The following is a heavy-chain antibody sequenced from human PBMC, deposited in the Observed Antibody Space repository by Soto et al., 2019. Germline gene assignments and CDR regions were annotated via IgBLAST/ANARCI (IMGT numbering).Heavy chain of an antibody. J-gene: IGHJ6*02. D-gene: IGHD2-15*01. CDR1: GGTFSSYA. CDR3: ARDLDIVVVVADNYYYGMDV. V-gene: IGHV1-69*13. CDR2: IIPIFGTA. Sequence: SVKVSCKASGGTFSSYAISWVRQAPGQGLEWMGGIIPIFGTANYAQKFQGRVTITADESTSTAYMELSSLRSEDTAVYYCARDLDIVVVVADNYYYGMDVWGQGTTVTVSS.